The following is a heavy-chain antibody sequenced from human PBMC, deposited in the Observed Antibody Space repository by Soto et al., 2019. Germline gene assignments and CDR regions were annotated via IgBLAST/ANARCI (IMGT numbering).Heavy chain of an antibody. CDR2: IYWDDDK. J-gene: IGHJ5*02. CDR3: ARRRGGSAYPNWFDP. Sequence: GLDLEWLALIYWDDDKRYSPSLKSRLTITKDTSKNQVVLTMTNMDPVDTATYYCARRRGGSAYPNWFDPWGQGTLVTVSS. V-gene: IGHV2-5*02. D-gene: IGHD3-10*01.